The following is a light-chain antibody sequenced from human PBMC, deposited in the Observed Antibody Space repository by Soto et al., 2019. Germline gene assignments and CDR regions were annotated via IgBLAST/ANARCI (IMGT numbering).Light chain of an antibody. J-gene: IGLJ1*01. CDR3: RSYTSSSTPYV. CDR2: DVT. Sequence: QSALTQPASVSGSPGQSITISCTGTSSDVGGYNYVSWYQQHPVKAPKLMIYDVTNRPSGVSDRFSGSKSGNTASLSISGLQADDESDYYCRSYTSSSTPYVFGTGTQLTVL. V-gene: IGLV2-14*01. CDR1: SSDVGGYNY.